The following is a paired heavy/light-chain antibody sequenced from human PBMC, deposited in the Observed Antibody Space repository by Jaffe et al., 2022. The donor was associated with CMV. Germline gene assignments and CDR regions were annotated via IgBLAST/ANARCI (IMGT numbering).Heavy chain of an antibody. Sequence: QVQLQESGPGLVKPSETLSLICTVSGGSISSSQYYWGWIRQPPGKGLEWIGSIYYSGSTYYNPSLKSRVTISVDTSKNQFSLKLSSVTAADTAVYYCARRWSCSNGGCSYWYFDLWGRGTLVTVSS. CDR3: ARRWSCSNGGCSYWYFDL. D-gene: IGHD2-8*01. V-gene: IGHV4-39*01. J-gene: IGHJ2*01. CDR2: IYYSGST. CDR1: GGSISSSQYY.
Light chain of an antibody. J-gene: IGKJ4*01. V-gene: IGKV1-9*01. CDR1: QGITTY. Sequence: IQLTQSPSSLSASVGDRVTITCRASQGITTYLAWYQQKPGKAPKLLIYAASTLQSGVPSRFSGSGSGTDFTLTISSLQPEDFATYYCQHLNNYPLTFGGGTKVEIK. CDR3: QHLNNYPLT. CDR2: AAS.